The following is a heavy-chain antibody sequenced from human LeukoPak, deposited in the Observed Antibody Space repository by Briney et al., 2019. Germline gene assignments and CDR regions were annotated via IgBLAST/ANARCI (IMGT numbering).Heavy chain of an antibody. CDR3: ARAYDSSGYWPEYFHH. CDR2: IYGGGST. V-gene: IGHV3-53*04. CDR1: GFTFSTYW. J-gene: IGHJ1*01. D-gene: IGHD3-22*01. Sequence: GGSLRLSCADSGFTFSTYWMSWVRQAPGKGLEWVSIIYGGGSTYYADSVNGRFTISRHNSKNTLFLQMNSLRTEDTAVYYCARAYDSSGYWPEYFHHWGQGTLVTVSS.